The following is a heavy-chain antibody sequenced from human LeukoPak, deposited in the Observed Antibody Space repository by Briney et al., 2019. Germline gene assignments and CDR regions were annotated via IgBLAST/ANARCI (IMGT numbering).Heavy chain of an antibody. V-gene: IGHV1-18*01. D-gene: IGHD2-21*02. CDR1: GYTFTSYG. J-gene: IGHJ5*02. Sequence: ASVKVSFKSSGYTFTSYGISWVRQAPGQGLELMGWISAYNGNTNYAQKLQGRVTMTTDTSTSTAYMELRSLRSDDTAVYYCARDLRLSWFDPWGQGTLVTVSS. CDR3: ARDLRLSWFDP. CDR2: ISAYNGNT.